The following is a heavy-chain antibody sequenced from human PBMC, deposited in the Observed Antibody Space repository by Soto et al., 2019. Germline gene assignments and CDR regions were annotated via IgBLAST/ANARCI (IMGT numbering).Heavy chain of an antibody. D-gene: IGHD3-3*01. V-gene: IGHV3-23*01. CDR1: GFSFSSSA. CDR3: AKATLRVVHPLVFDH. J-gene: IGHJ4*02. Sequence: VGSLSLSCEASGFSFSSSAMNWVRQAPGKGLEWISVISGSGGATYFADSVKGRFTISRDNSKNTLYLQMNSLRAEDTAVYYCAKATLRVVHPLVFDHWGQGSLVTVSS. CDR2: ISGSGGAT.